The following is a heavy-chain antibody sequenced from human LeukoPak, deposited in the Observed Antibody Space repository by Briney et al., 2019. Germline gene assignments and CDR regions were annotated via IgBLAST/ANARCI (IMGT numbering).Heavy chain of an antibody. CDR3: ARDKWEYNWNYTYYYYYMDV. CDR2: IYYSGST. Sequence: NTSETLSLTCTVSGGSISSYYWSWIRQPPGKGLEWIGYIYYSGSTNYNPSLKSRVTISVDTSKNQFSLKLSSVTAADTVVYYCARDKWEYNWNYTYYYYYMDVWGKGTTVTVSS. D-gene: IGHD1-7*01. J-gene: IGHJ6*03. CDR1: GGSISSYY. V-gene: IGHV4-59*01.